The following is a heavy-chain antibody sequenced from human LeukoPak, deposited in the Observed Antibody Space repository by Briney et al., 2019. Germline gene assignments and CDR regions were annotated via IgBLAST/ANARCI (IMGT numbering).Heavy chain of an antibody. J-gene: IGHJ6*03. D-gene: IGHD4-17*01. V-gene: IGHV3-23*01. CDR2: VVDVGGST. CDR1: GFSFSNYA. Sequence: GGSLRLSCVDSGFSFSNYAMSWVRQAPGKGLEWLASVVDVGGSTYSADSVKGRFSISRDNSKNTLYLQMTGLRTEASAAYYCARSRTLTNTYHYDYMDVWGKGTAVTASS. CDR3: ARSRTLTNTYHYDYMDV.